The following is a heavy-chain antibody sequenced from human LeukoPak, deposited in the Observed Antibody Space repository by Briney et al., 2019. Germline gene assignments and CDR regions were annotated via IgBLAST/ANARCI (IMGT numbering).Heavy chain of an antibody. D-gene: IGHD3-10*01. CDR1: GFTFSDYW. V-gene: IGHV3-7*05. CDR2: IDQHGSEK. Sequence: QPGGSLRLSCAASGFTFSDYWMSWVRQAPGKGLEWVAHIDQHGSEKNYVDSVKGRFTVSGDNAKNSLYLLMNSLTAEDTAVYYWARLGSLSGSGTFDYWGQGTLVTVYS. CDR3: ARLGSLSGSGTFDY. J-gene: IGHJ4*02.